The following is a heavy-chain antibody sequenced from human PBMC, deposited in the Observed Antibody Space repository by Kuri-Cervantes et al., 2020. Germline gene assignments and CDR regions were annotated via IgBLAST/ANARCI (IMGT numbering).Heavy chain of an antibody. CDR3: ARKSTVTGPRGSYNFDY. D-gene: IGHD4-11*01. CDR1: GFTFSTYE. V-gene: IGHV3-7*03. CDR2: IKQDGSEE. J-gene: IGHJ4*02. Sequence: GGSLRLSCAASGFTFSTYEMNWVRQAPGKGLEWVANIKQDGSEEYYVDSVKGRFTISRDNARNSLYLQMTSLRAEDTAVYYCARKSTVTGPRGSYNFDYWGQGTLVTVSS.